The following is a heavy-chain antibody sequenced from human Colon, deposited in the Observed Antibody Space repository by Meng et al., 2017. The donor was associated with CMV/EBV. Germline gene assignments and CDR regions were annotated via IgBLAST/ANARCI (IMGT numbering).Heavy chain of an antibody. CDR2: IHYSGST. J-gene: IGHJ5*02. Sequence: SETLSLTCTVSGGSISSYYWSWIRQPPGRGPEYIGHIHYSGSTNYSPSLESRVSISVDTSKNQFSLNISSVTAADTAVYYCAKGGASSIWFDPWGQGTLVTVSS. V-gene: IGHV4-59*01. D-gene: IGHD6-6*01. CDR1: GGSISSYY. CDR3: AKGGASSIWFDP.